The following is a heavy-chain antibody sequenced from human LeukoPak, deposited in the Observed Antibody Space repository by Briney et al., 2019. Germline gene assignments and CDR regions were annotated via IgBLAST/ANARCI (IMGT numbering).Heavy chain of an antibody. Sequence: ASVKVSCKASGYTFTSYYMHWVRQAPGQGLEWMGIINPSGGSTSYAQKFQGRVTMTRDMSTSTVYMELSSLRSDDTAVYYCARRRITMVRGVHSPMDVWGKGTTVTVSS. CDR2: INPSGGST. D-gene: IGHD3-10*01. CDR3: ARRRITMVRGVHSPMDV. CDR1: GYTFTSYY. J-gene: IGHJ6*03. V-gene: IGHV1-46*01.